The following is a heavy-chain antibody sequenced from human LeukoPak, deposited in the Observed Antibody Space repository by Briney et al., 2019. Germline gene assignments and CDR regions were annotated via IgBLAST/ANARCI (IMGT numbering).Heavy chain of an antibody. V-gene: IGHV4-39*01. CDR3: ARFRYCSSTSCYNDGMDV. J-gene: IGHJ6*02. Sequence: PSETLSLTCTVSGGSIRSSRYYWGWIRQPPGKGLEWIGSIYYSGSTYYNPSLKSRVTISVDTSKNQFSLKLSSVTAADTAVYYCARFRYCSSTSCYNDGMDVWGQGTTVTVSS. CDR2: IYYSGST. CDR1: GGSIRSSRYY. D-gene: IGHD2-2*02.